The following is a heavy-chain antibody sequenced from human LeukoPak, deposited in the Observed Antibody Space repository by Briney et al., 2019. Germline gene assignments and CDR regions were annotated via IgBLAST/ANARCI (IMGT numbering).Heavy chain of an antibody. V-gene: IGHV4-39*01. D-gene: IGHD3-10*01. CDR2: ISYSGYT. CDR3: ARRFGSYYYYGMDV. J-gene: IGHJ6*02. CDR1: GGSISSSSYY. Sequence: SETLSLTCTVSGGSISSSSYYWAWIRQPPGKGLEWVESISYSGYTHYHPSLKSRLTISVDTSKNQFSLKLNSVTAADTAVYYCARRFGSYYYYGMDVWGQGTTVTVSS.